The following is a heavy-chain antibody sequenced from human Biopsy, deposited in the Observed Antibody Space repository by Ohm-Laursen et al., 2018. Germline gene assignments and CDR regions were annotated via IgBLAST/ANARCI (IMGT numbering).Heavy chain of an antibody. CDR3: ARVGSGWAPFDK. CDR1: GYSISSDYR. J-gene: IGHJ4*02. Sequence: GTLSLTCAVSGYSISSDYRWGWIRQAPGKTLEWLGNIFKDGNTHYNPSLRSRLIISIDTSKNQFSLMMTAVSGADTAVYFCARVGSGWAPFDKWGPGTLVTVSS. D-gene: IGHD6-19*01. CDR2: IFKDGNT. V-gene: IGHV4-38-2*01.